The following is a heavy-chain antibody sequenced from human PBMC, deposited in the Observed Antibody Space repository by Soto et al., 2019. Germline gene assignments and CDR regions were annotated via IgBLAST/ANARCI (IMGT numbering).Heavy chain of an antibody. J-gene: IGHJ6*02. CDR3: ARRKRTASGPSGNYYYPMEV. CDR1: GYRFPSHC. Sequence: ASMKVSCKASGYRFPSHCMHWVRQVPGQELDWMGWINPNSVGTNYAAKFQGRVTMTRDTSISTAYMELSSLRSEDTPVYYCARRKRTASGPSGNYYYPMEVWSQGTSVTVSS. V-gene: IGHV1-2*02. CDR2: INPNSVGT. D-gene: IGHD2-8*02.